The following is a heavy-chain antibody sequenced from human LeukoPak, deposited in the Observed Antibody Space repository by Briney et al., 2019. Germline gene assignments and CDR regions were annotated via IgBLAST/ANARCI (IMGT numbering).Heavy chain of an antibody. CDR2: ISAYNGNT. V-gene: IGHV1-18*01. Sequence: VSVKVSCKASGYTFTSYGISWVRQAPGQGLEWMGWISAYNGNTNYAQKIQARVTMTTDTSTSTAYMELRSLRSDDTAVYYCASHRGGPVADRNWFDPWGQGTLVTVSS. CDR3: ASHRGGPVADRNWFDP. D-gene: IGHD6-19*01. J-gene: IGHJ5*02. CDR1: GYTFTSYG.